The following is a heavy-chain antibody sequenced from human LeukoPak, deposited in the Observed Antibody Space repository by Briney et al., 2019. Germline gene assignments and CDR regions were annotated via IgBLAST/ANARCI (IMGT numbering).Heavy chain of an antibody. CDR1: GFTFSTYS. V-gene: IGHV3-48*04. J-gene: IGHJ4*02. Sequence: GGSLRLSCAASGFTFSTYSMNWIRQAPGKGLEWVSYISSSGSTIYYADSVKGRFTISRDNAKNSLYLQMNSLRAEDTAVYYCARDFRGIVVVPAATTFIDYWGQGTLVTVSS. CDR3: ARDFRGIVVVPAATTFIDY. CDR2: ISSSGSTI. D-gene: IGHD2-2*01.